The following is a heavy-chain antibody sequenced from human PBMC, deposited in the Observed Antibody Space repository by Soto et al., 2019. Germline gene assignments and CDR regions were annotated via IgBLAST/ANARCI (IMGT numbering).Heavy chain of an antibody. CDR1: GYTFSGYY. Sequence: ASVKVSCKASGYTFSGYYIHWLRQAPGQGLEWMGWINPNSGGTNYAQKLQGRVTVTRDTPTSTAYMELSRLTSDDTAVYYCARSLTEGYCNIPGCYTRQLYVMDVWGPGTTVPVSS. CDR2: INPNSGGT. D-gene: IGHD2-2*02. CDR3: ARSLTEGYCNIPGCYTRQLYVMDV. V-gene: IGHV1-2*02. J-gene: IGHJ6*02.